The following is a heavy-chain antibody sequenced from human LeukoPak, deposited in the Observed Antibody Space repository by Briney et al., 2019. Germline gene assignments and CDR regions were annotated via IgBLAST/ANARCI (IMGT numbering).Heavy chain of an antibody. J-gene: IGHJ4*02. V-gene: IGHV1-69*06. CDR3: ARAGGDSSGYYYSDY. D-gene: IGHD3-22*01. Sequence: SVKVSCKASGGTFSSYAISWVRQAPGQGLEWMGGIIPIFGTANYAQKFQGRVTITADKSTSTAYMELSSLRSEDTAVYYCARAGGDSSGYYYSDYWGQGTLVTVSS. CDR1: GGTFSSYA. CDR2: IIPIFGTA.